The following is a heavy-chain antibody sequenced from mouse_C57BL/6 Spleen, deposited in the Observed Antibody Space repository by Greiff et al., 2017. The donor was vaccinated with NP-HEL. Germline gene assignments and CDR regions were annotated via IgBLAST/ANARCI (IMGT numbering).Heavy chain of an antibody. J-gene: IGHJ3*01. V-gene: IGHV1-64*01. CDR2: IHPNSGST. Sequence: QVHVKQPGAELVKPGASVKLSCKASGYTFTSYWMHWVKQRPGQGLEWIGMIHPNSGSTNYNEKFKSKATLTVDKSSSTAYMQLSSLTSEDSAVYYCARHYGYDGTYWGQGTLVTVSA. D-gene: IGHD2-2*01. CDR1: GYTFTSYW. CDR3: ARHYGYDGTY.